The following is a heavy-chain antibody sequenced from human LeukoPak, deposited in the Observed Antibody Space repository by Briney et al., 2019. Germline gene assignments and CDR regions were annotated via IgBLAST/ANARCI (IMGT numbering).Heavy chain of an antibody. CDR1: GYTFTGYY. CDR3: ARGGHIVVVTAIF. J-gene: IGHJ4*02. D-gene: IGHD2-21*02. V-gene: IGHV1-2*02. CDR2: INPNSGGT. Sequence: ASVKVSCKASGYTFTGYYMHWVRQAPGQGLEWMGWINPNSGGTNYAQKFQGRVTMTRDTSTSTAYMELSRLRSDDTAVYYCARGGHIVVVTAIFWGQGTLVTVSS.